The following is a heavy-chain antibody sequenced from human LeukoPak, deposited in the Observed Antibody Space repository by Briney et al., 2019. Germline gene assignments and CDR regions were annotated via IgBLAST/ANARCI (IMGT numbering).Heavy chain of an antibody. J-gene: IGHJ4*02. Sequence: PGGSLRLSCAASGFTFRSYWMHWVRQAPGKGLVWVSRISPDGTSKSYADSVKGRFTISRDNAKNSLYLQMNSLRAEDTAVYYCARGLSGYSSSLGYWGQGTLVTVSS. CDR1: GFTFRSYW. D-gene: IGHD6-19*01. CDR2: ISPDGTSK. CDR3: ARGLSGYSSSLGY. V-gene: IGHV3-74*01.